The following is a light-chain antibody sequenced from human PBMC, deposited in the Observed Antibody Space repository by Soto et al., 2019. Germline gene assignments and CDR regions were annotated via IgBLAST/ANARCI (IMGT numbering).Light chain of an antibody. J-gene: IGLJ1*01. CDR3: SLYTSENTYV. CDR2: EAS. Sequence: QSVLTQPPSVSGSPGQSVTISCTGTSTDFVSYNRVSWYQQPPGTAPKLIIYEASNRPSGVPDRFSGSKSGNTASLTISGLQAADDADYYCSLYTSENTYVIGNGTTGTV. V-gene: IGLV2-18*01. CDR1: STDFVSYNR.